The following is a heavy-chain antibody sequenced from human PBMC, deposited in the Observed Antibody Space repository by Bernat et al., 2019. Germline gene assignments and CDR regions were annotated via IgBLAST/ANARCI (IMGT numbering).Heavy chain of an antibody. V-gene: IGHV6-1*01. J-gene: IGHJ4*02. Sequence: QVQLQQSGPGLVKPSQTLSLNCAISGDSVSSNSVTWNWIRQSPSRGLEWLGRTYYRSKWYNEYAVSVKSRITINPDTSKNQFSLQLTFVTPDDTAVYYCARGDWPKDHDYWGQGTLVTVSS. D-gene: IGHD2-21*01. CDR1: GDSVSSNSVT. CDR2: TYYRSKWYN. CDR3: ARGDWPKDHDY.